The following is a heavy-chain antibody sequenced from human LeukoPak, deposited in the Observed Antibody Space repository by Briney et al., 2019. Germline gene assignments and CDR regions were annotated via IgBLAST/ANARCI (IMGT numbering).Heavy chain of an antibody. J-gene: IGHJ4*02. CDR3: TRHMYSSDY. D-gene: IGHD6-13*01. CDR1: GFTFSGSA. V-gene: IGHV3-73*01. Sequence: GGPLKLSCAASGFTFSGSAMHWVRQASGKGLEWVGRIRSKANSYATAYAASVKGRFTISRDDSKNTAYLQMSSLKTEDTAVYYCTRHMYSSDYWGQGTLVTVSS. CDR2: IRSKANSYAT.